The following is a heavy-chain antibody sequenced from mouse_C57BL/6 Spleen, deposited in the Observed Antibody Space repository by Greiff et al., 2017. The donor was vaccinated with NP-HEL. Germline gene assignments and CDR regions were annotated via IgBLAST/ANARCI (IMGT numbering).Heavy chain of an antibody. V-gene: IGHV1-81*01. CDR3: AKGDYYGSSPDY. D-gene: IGHD1-1*01. CDR2: IYPRSGNT. J-gene: IGHJ2*01. CDR1: GYTFTSYG. Sequence: VQLQESGAELARPGASVKLSCKASGYTFTSYGISWVKQRTGQGLEWIGEIYPRSGNTYYNEKFKGKATLTADKSSSTAYMELRSLTSEDSAVYFCAKGDYYGSSPDYWGQGTTLTVSS.